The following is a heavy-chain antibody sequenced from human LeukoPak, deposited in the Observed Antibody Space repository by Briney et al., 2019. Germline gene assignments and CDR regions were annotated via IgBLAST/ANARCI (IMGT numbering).Heavy chain of an antibody. CDR2: TYYRSKWCN. J-gene: IGHJ6*02. CDR3: VRTYSYGMDV. V-gene: IGHV6-1*01. Sequence: SQTLPLTCTISGDSVSNNRASWNWIRQSPSRGLEWLGRTYYRSKWCNDYAESVKGRTTIDPDTSKNQFSLQLNSVTPDDTAVYYCVRTYSYGMDVWGQGTTVTVSS. CDR1: GDSVSNNRAS.